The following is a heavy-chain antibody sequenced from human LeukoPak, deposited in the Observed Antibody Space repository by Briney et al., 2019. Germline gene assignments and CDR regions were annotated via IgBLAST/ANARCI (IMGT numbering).Heavy chain of an antibody. CDR1: GFTFGSYA. Sequence: GGSLRLSCAASGFTFGSYAMNWVRQAPGKGLEWVSVISGSGGGTYTNYADSVKGRFTISRDNSKNTLYLQMSSLRAEDTAVYYCAKEIAVAATSDAFDIWGQGTMVTVSS. V-gene: IGHV3-23*01. J-gene: IGHJ3*02. CDR3: AKEIAVAATSDAFDI. D-gene: IGHD6-19*01. CDR2: ISGSGGGT.